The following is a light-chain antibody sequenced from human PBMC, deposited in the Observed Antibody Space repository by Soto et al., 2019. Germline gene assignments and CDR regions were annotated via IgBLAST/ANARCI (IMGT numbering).Light chain of an antibody. Sequence: QSALTQPPSASGSPGQSVTISCTGTSSDVGGYNYVSWYQQHPGKAPKLMLYEVSKWPSGVPGRFSGSKSGNTASLTVSGLQAEDEADYYRSSYAGSKNLVFGGGTKLTVL. J-gene: IGLJ2*01. CDR2: EVS. CDR1: SSDVGGYNY. CDR3: SSYAGSKNLV. V-gene: IGLV2-8*01.